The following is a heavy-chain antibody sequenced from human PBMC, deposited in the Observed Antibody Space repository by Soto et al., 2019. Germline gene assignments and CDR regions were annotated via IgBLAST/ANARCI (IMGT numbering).Heavy chain of an antibody. D-gene: IGHD3-3*01. CDR2: INHSGST. J-gene: IGHJ4*02. CDR3: ARRSSDFWSGYSPFDY. V-gene: IGHV4-34*01. Sequence: QVQLQQWGAGLLKPSETLSLTCAVYGGSFSGYYWSWIRQPPGKGLEWIGEINHSGSTNSNPSLKSRVTISVDTSKNQFSLKLSSVTAADTAVYYCARRSSDFWSGYSPFDYWGQGTLVTVSS. CDR1: GGSFSGYY.